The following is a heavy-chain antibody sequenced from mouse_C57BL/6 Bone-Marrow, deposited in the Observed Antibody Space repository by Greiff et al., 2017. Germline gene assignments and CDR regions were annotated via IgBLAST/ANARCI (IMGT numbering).Heavy chain of an antibody. CDR1: GFTFSDYG. CDR3: ARFYDGYYVNYAMDY. CDR2: ISSGSSTI. Sequence: EVQVVESGGVLVKPGGSLKLSCAASGFTFSDYGMHWVRQAPEKGLEWVAYISSGSSTIYYADTVKGRFTISRDNAKNTLFLQMTSLRSEDTAMYYCARFYDGYYVNYAMDYWGQGTSVTVSS. V-gene: IGHV5-17*01. D-gene: IGHD2-3*01. J-gene: IGHJ4*01.